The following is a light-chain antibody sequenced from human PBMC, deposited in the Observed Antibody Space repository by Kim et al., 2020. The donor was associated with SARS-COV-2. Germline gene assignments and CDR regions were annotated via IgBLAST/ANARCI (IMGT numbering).Light chain of an antibody. Sequence: PGERATRSCRASQTISSNYLAWFRQKPGQAPRLLIFGAAARASGTPDRFRGSGSGTDFALTISRLEPEDFAIYYCQVYETSPPAYTFGRGTKLEI. CDR3: QVYETSPPAYT. CDR2: GAA. J-gene: IGKJ2*01. CDR1: QTISSNY. V-gene: IGKV3-20*01.